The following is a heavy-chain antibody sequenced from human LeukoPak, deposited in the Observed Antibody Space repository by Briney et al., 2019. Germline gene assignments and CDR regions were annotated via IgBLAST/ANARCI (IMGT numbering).Heavy chain of an antibody. D-gene: IGHD5-18*01. J-gene: IGHJ4*02. CDR3: ARDHYGYPYYFDY. V-gene: IGHV3-7*01. CDR1: GFTFSSYW. CDR2: IKQDGSEK. Sequence: GSLRLSCAASGFTFSSYWMSWVRQAPGKGLEWVANIKQDGSEKYYVDSVKGRFTISRDNAKNSLYLQMNSPRAEDTAVYYCARDHYGYPYYFDYWGQGTLVTVSS.